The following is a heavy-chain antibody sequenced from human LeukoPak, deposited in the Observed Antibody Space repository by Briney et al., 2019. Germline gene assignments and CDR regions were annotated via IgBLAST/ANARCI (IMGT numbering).Heavy chain of an antibody. J-gene: IGHJ4*02. CDR2: IYPGDSET. V-gene: IGHV5-51*01. Sequence: ASVKVSCKASGYSFTSYWLGWVRQMPGKGLEWMGIIYPGDSETRYSPSFQGQVIISADKSISTAYLQWSSLKASDTAMYYCARRGLSFDYWGQGTLVTVSS. CDR3: ARRGLSFDY. CDR1: GYSFTSYW. D-gene: IGHD3-16*01.